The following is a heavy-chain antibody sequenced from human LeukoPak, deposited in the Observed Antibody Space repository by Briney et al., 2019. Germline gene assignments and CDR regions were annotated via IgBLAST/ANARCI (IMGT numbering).Heavy chain of an antibody. Sequence: PGRSLRLSCAASGFTFSSYGMHWVRQAPGKGLEWVAVIWYDGSKKYYADSVKGRFTISRDNSKNTLYLQMDSLRAEDTAVYYCVRYCNGGSCYRAAFDVWGPGTMVTVSS. V-gene: IGHV3-33*01. D-gene: IGHD2-15*01. J-gene: IGHJ3*01. CDR2: IWYDGSKK. CDR1: GFTFSSYG. CDR3: VRYCNGGSCYRAAFDV.